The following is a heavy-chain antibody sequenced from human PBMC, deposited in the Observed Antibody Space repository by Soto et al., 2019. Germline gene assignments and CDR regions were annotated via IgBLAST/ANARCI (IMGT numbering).Heavy chain of an antibody. D-gene: IGHD2-21*02. CDR3: ARPRRIVGTATPYYYGMDV. Sequence: QVQLVESGGGVVQPGRSLRLSCAASGFTFSSYAMHWVRQAPGKGLEWVAVISYDGSNKYYADSVKGRFTISRDNSKNPLYLQMNSLRAEDTAVYYCARPRRIVGTATPYYYGMDVWGQGTTVTVSS. CDR2: ISYDGSNK. J-gene: IGHJ6*02. V-gene: IGHV3-30-3*01. CDR1: GFTFSSYA.